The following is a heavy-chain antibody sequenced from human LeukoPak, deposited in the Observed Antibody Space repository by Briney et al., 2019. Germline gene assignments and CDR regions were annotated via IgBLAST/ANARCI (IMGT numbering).Heavy chain of an antibody. D-gene: IGHD4-17*01. Sequence: SETLSLTCTVSGGSVSNGSYYWSWIRQPPGKGLEWIGYIYYSGSTNYNPSLKSRVTISVDRSKNQFSLKLSSVTAADTAVYYCARVSGDYVWFDPWGQGTLVTVSS. CDR1: GGSVSNGSYY. CDR3: ARVSGDYVWFDP. CDR2: IYYSGST. J-gene: IGHJ5*02. V-gene: IGHV4-61*01.